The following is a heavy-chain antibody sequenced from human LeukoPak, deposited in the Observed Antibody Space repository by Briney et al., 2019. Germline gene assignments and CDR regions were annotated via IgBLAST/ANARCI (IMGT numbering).Heavy chain of an antibody. V-gene: IGHV3-53*01. Sequence: GESLRLSCAASGFTVRSNHMTWVRQAPGKGLEWVSVIYSGGSTYLADSVKGRFTISRDNSKNTLDLQMTGLRAEDTAVYYCARERGRGRDSPWFDYWGQGTLVTVSS. CDR3: ARERGRGRDSPWFDY. CDR2: IYSGGST. D-gene: IGHD1-26*01. CDR1: GFTVRSNH. J-gene: IGHJ4*02.